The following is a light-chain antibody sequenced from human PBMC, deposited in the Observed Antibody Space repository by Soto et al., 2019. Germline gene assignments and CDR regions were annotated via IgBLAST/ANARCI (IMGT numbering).Light chain of an antibody. V-gene: IGKV1-39*01. CDR2: AAS. CDR1: QSISSY. CDR3: QQSYSVPST. J-gene: IGKJ5*01. Sequence: DIQMTQSPTSLSASVGDRVTITCRASQSISSYLNGYQQKPGKAPMLLIYAASSLQSGVPSRFSGSGSGTDFSLTISSLRPEDFATYYCQQSYSVPSTFGQGTRLEIK.